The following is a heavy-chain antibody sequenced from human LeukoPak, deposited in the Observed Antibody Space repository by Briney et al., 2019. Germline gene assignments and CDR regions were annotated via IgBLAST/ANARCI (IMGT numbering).Heavy chain of an antibody. CDR3: ARLWNYDYIWGSYRFFNY. J-gene: IGHJ4*02. D-gene: IGHD3-16*02. CDR1: GGSFSGYY. Sequence: SETLSLTCAVYGGSFSGYYWSWIRQPPGKGLEWIGEINHSGSTNYNPSLKSRVTISVDTSKNQFSLKLSSVTAADTAVYYCARLWNYDYIWGSYRFFNYWGQGTLVTVSS. CDR2: INHSGST. V-gene: IGHV4-34*01.